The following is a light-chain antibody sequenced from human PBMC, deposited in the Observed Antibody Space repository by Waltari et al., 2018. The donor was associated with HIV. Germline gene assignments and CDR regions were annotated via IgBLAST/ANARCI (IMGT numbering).Light chain of an antibody. CDR2: EVS. V-gene: IGLV2-23*02. CDR1: SSDVGNYNL. J-gene: IGLJ1*01. CDR3: CSYANSSPSLYV. Sequence: QSALTQPASVSGSPGQSITISCIGTSSDVGNYNLVPWYQQHPGKAPKLMIYEVSKRPSRVSNRFSGSKSGNTASLTISGLQADQEADYFCCSYANSSPSLYVFGTGTKVTVL.